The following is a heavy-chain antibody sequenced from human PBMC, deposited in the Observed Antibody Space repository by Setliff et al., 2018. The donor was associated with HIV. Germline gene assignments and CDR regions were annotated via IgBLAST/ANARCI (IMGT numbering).Heavy chain of an antibody. J-gene: IGHJ4*02. Sequence: TLSLTCTVSGGSISSSSYYWGWIRQPPGKGLEWIGSIYYSGSTYYNPSLKSRVTISVDTSKNQFSLKLSSVTAADTAMYYCASITGSTIDYWGQGTLVTVSS. V-gene: IGHV4-39*01. CDR2: IYYSGST. D-gene: IGHD1-7*01. CDR1: GGSISSSSYY. CDR3: ASITGSTIDY.